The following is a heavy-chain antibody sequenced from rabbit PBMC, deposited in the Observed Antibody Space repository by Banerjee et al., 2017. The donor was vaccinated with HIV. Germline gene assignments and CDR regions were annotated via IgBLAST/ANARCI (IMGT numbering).Heavy chain of an antibody. D-gene: IGHD6-1*01. J-gene: IGHJ4*01. CDR2: IHAGSSGGT. CDR3: ARFGGAVYDYEDDNL. V-gene: IGHV1S40*01. Sequence: QSLEESGGGLVQPEGSLTLTCTASGFSLSTNQYMCWVRQAPGKGLEWIACIHAGSSGGTYYASWAKDRFTISKTSSTTVTLQVTSLTAADTATYFCARFGGAVYDYEDDNLWGPGTLVTVS. CDR1: GFSLSTNQY.